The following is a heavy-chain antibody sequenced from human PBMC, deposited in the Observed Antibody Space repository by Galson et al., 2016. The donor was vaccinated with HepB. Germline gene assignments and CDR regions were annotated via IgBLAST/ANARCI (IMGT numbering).Heavy chain of an antibody. CDR2: IRSKAYGGTT. CDR3: TRVYYDFWSGYSRYMDV. Sequence: SLRLSCATSGSTFGDYAMSWFRQAPGKGLEWVGFIRSKAYGGTTEYAASVKGRFTISRDDSKSIAYLQMNSLKTEDTAVYYRTRVYYDFWSGYSRYMDVWGKGTTVTVSS. CDR1: GSTFGDYA. J-gene: IGHJ6*03. V-gene: IGHV3-49*03. D-gene: IGHD3-3*01.